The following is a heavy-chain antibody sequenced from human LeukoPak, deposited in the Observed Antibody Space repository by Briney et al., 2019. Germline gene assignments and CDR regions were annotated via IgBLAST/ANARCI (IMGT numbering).Heavy chain of an antibody. Sequence: ASVKVSCKASGYTFTSYGISWVRQAPGQGLEWMGWISAYNGNTNYAQKLQGRVTTTTDTSTSTAYMELRSLRSDDTAVYYCARAKAVAGKGGKYYFNYWGQGTLVTVSS. CDR2: ISAYNGNT. J-gene: IGHJ4*02. CDR1: GYTFTSYG. CDR3: ARAKAVAGKGGKYYFNY. D-gene: IGHD6-19*01. V-gene: IGHV1-18*01.